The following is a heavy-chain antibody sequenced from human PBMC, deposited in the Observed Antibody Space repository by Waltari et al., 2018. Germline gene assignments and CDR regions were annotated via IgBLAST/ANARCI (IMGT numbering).Heavy chain of an antibody. CDR3: ARGIAARPYYYYYMDV. CDR2: INHSGST. D-gene: IGHD6-6*01. CDR1: GGSFSGYY. J-gene: IGHJ6*03. Sequence: QVQLQQWGAGLLKPSETLSLTCAVYGGSFSGYYWSWICQPPGKGLEWIGEINHSGSTNYNPSLKSRVTISVDTSKNQFSLKLSSVTAADTAVYYCARGIAARPYYYYYMDVWGKGTTVTVSS. V-gene: IGHV4-34*01.